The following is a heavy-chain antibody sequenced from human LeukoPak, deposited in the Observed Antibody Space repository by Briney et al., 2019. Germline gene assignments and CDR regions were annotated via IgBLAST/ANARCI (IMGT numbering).Heavy chain of an antibody. J-gene: IGHJ4*02. D-gene: IGHD6-13*01. V-gene: IGHV4-31*03. CDR3: ARDNLYSSSCEGGSFDY. CDR1: GGSISSGGYY. Sequence: SQTLSLTCTVSGGSISSGGYYWSWIRQHPGKGLEWIGYIYYSGSTYYNPSLKSRVTISVDTPKNQFSLKLSSVTAADTAVYYCARDNLYSSSCEGGSFDYWGQGTLVTVSS. CDR2: IYYSGST.